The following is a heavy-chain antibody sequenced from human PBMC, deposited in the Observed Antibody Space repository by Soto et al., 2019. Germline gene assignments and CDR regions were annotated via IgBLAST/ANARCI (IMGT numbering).Heavy chain of an antibody. CDR2: IYPADSDT. CDR1: GYSFTNYW. V-gene: IGHV5-51*01. Sequence: LGESLKISCNGSGYSFTNYWIVRVRQMPGKGLEWMGSIYPADSDTRYRPSFQGQVTISADESITTAYLQWTSLKASDTAMYYCAGASGSDGMDVWGQGTTVTVSS. CDR3: AGASGSDGMDV. J-gene: IGHJ6*02.